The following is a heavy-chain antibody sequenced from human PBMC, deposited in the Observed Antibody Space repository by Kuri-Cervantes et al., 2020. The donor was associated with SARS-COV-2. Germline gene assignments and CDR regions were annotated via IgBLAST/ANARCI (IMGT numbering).Heavy chain of an antibody. CDR3: AREGLGSTYYMDV. CDR2: IKQDGSEK. D-gene: IGHD2-2*01. J-gene: IGHJ6*03. V-gene: IGHV3-7*01. CDR1: GISFSYYW. Sequence: GGSLRLSCEASGISFSYYWMTWVRQTPGRGLEWVANIKQDGSEKYYVDSVKGRFTISRGNAKNSLYLQMNSLRAEDTAVYYCAREGLGSTYYMDVWGKGTTVTVSS.